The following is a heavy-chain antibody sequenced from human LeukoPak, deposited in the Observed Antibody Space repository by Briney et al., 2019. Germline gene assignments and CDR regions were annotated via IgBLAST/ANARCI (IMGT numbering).Heavy chain of an antibody. J-gene: IGHJ6*02. CDR3: ARAMMVTDYYYYYGMDV. CDR2: MNPNSGNT. V-gene: IGHV1-8*01. CDR1: GYTFTGYD. Sequence: GSVKVSCKASGYTFTGYDINWVRQAPGQGLEWMGWMNPNSGNTGYAQTFPGRVTITTNPSISTAYMELSSLRSEDTAVYYCARAMMVTDYYYYYGMDVWGQGTTVTVSS. D-gene: IGHD2-21*02.